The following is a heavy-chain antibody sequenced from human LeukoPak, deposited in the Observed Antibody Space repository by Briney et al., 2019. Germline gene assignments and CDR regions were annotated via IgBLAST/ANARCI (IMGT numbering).Heavy chain of an antibody. D-gene: IGHD1-7*01. J-gene: IGHJ4*02. CDR3: ARDHGGGYNWNYDVGLDY. CDR2: IIPIFGTA. V-gene: IGHV1-69*06. Sequence: SVKVSCKASGGTFSSYAISWVRQAPGQGLEWMGGIIPIFGTANYAQKFQGRVTITADKSTSTAYMELSSLRSEDTAVYYCARDHGGGYNWNYDVGLDYWGQGTLVTVSS. CDR1: GGTFSSYA.